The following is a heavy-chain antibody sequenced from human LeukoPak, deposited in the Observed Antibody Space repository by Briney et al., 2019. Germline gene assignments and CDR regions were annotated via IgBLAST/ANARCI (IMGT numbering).Heavy chain of an antibody. V-gene: IGHV3-7*03. CDR3: VRSRGWVAGH. Sequence: GGSLRLSCAASGFTVSSYWMNWVRQAPGKGPEWVANIKEDGSEKYYVDSVKGRFTISRDNAKNSLYLQMDSLRAEDTAIYYCVRSRGWVAGHWGQGTLATVSS. J-gene: IGHJ4*02. CDR1: GFTVSSYW. D-gene: IGHD6-19*01. CDR2: IKEDGSEK.